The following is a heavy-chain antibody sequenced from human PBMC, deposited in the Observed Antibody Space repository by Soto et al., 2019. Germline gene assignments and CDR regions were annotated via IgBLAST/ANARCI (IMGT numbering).Heavy chain of an antibody. CDR2: IIPIFGTA. CDR1: GGTFSSYA. J-gene: IGHJ6*02. V-gene: IGHV1-69*13. D-gene: IGHD3-16*02. Sequence: SVKVSCKASGGTFSSYAISWVRQAPGQGLEWMGGIIPIFGTANYAQKFQGRVTITADESTSTAYMELSSLRSEDTAVYYCARDQRFMITFGGVIGEGHTGYYYYYYGMDVWGQGTTVTVSS. CDR3: ARDQRFMITFGGVIGEGHTGYYYYYYGMDV.